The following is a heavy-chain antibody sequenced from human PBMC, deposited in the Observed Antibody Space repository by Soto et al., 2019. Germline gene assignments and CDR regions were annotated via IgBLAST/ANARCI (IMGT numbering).Heavy chain of an antibody. CDR3: ARATRGVAGY. J-gene: IGHJ4*02. D-gene: IGHD6-19*01. CDR2: IYYSGST. V-gene: IGHV4-59*01. Sequence: SETLSLTCVVSGRSLSSYYWSWIRQPPGKGLEWIGYIYYSGSTNYNPSLKSRVTISVDTSKNQFSLKLSSVTAADTAVYYCARATRGVAGYWGQGTLVTVSS. CDR1: GRSLSSYY.